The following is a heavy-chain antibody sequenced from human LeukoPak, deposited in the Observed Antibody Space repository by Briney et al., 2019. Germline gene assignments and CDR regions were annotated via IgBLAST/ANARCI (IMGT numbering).Heavy chain of an antibody. CDR1: SYTFSSYA. D-gene: IGHD3-22*01. CDR2: IIPIFGTA. V-gene: IGHV1-69*06. Sequence: SVKVSCKASSYTFSSYAISWVRQAPGQGLEWMGGIIPIFGTANYAQKFQGRVTITADKSTSTAYMELSSLRSEDTAVYYCARNYYDNSGPLFDYWGQGTLVTVSS. J-gene: IGHJ4*02. CDR3: ARNYYDNSGPLFDY.